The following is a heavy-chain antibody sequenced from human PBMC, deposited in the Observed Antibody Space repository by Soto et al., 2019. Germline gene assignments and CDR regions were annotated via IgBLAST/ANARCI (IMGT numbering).Heavy chain of an antibody. CDR3: ATLPDILTGYPYFDY. Sequence: VKVSCKVSGYTLTELSMHWGRQAPGKGLEWMGGFDPEDGETIYAQKFQGRVTMTEDTSTDTAYMELSSLRSEDTAVYYCATLPDILTGYPYFDYWGQGTLVTVSS. V-gene: IGHV1-24*01. CDR1: GYTLTELS. D-gene: IGHD3-9*01. CDR2: FDPEDGET. J-gene: IGHJ4*02.